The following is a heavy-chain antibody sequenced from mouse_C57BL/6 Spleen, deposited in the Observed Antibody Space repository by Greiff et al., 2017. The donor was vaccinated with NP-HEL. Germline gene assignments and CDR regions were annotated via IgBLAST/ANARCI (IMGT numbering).Heavy chain of an antibody. D-gene: IGHD2-4*01. Sequence: QVQLQQPGAELVMPGASVKLSCKASGYTFTSYWMHWVKQRPGQGLEWIGEIDPSDSYTNYNQKFKGKSTLTVDKSSSTAYMQLSSLTSEDSAVYYCARGREYYDYDGVDYWGQGTTLTVSS. V-gene: IGHV1-69*01. CDR2: IDPSDSYT. CDR1: GYTFTSYW. CDR3: ARGREYYDYDGVDY. J-gene: IGHJ2*01.